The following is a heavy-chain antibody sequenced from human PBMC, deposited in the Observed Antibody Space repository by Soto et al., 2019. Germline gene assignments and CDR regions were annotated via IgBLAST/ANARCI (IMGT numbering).Heavy chain of an antibody. CDR1: GGSISSGDYY. CDR3: ARERPDGSRLDP. CDR2: IYYCGGT. V-gene: IGHV4-30-4*01. D-gene: IGHD6-13*01. Sequence: QVQLQESGPGLVKPSQTLSLTCTVSGGSISSGDYYWSWIRQPPGKGLEWIGYIYYCGGTYYSPSLKSRVTISVDTSKNQFSLKLSSVTAADTAVYYCARERPDGSRLDPWGKGTLVTGSS. J-gene: IGHJ5*02.